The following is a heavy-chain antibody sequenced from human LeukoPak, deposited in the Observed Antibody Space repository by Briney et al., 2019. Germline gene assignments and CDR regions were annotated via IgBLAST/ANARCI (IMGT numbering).Heavy chain of an antibody. CDR1: GFTFSSYA. D-gene: IGHD4-17*01. J-gene: IGHJ3*02. Sequence: GGSLRLSCAASGFTFSSYAMSWVRQAPGKGLEWVSAISGSGCSTYYADSVKGRFTISRDNSKNTLYLQMNSLRAEDTAVYYCAKELFMTTVTPDAFDIWGQGTMVTVSS. V-gene: IGHV3-23*01. CDR3: AKELFMTTVTPDAFDI. CDR2: ISGSGCST.